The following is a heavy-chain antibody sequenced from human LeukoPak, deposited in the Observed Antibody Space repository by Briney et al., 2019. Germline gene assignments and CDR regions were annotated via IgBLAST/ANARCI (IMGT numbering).Heavy chain of an antibody. CDR3: ARETPEYD. CDR1: GFTFSSYS. CDR2: ISSSSSTI. Sequence: GGSLRLSCAASGFTFSSYSMNWVRQAPGKGLEWVSYISSSSSTIYYADSVKGRFTISRDNAKNSLYLQMNSLRDADTAVYYCARETPEYDWGQGTLVTVSS. D-gene: IGHD1-14*01. J-gene: IGHJ4*02. V-gene: IGHV3-48*02.